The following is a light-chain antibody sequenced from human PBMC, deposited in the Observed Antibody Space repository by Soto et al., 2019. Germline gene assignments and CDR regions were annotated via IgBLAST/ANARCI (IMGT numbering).Light chain of an antibody. Sequence: QSGLTQPASVSGSPGQSITISCTGTSSDVGNYNLVSWYQHHPGKAPKLIIYEGSKRPSGVSNRFSGSKSGNTASLTISGLQAEDEAEYYCCSYAGGDTLVFGGGTKLTVL. V-gene: IGLV2-23*01. CDR1: SSDVGNYNL. CDR2: EGS. J-gene: IGLJ2*01. CDR3: CSYAGGDTLV.